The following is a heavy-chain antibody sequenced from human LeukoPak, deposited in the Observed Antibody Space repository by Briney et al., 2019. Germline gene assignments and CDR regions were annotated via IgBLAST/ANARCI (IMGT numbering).Heavy chain of an antibody. CDR3: AREDCSGGSCYSYY. D-gene: IGHD2-15*01. CDR2: IYYSGST. CDR1: GGSISSYY. J-gene: IGHJ4*02. Sequence: SETLSLTCTVSGGSISSYYWSWIRQPPGKGMEWIGYIYYSGSTNYNPSLKSRVTISVDTSKNQFSLKLSSVTAADTAVYYCAREDCSGGSCYSYYWGQGTLVTVSS. V-gene: IGHV4-59*12.